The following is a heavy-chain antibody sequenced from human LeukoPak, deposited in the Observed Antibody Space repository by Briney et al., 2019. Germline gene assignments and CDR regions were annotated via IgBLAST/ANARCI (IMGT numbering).Heavy chain of an antibody. CDR2: INPNSGGT. J-gene: IGHJ3*02. Sequence: ASVKVSCKASGYTFTGYYMPWVRQAPGQGLEWMGWINPNSGGTNYAQKFQGRVTMTRDTSISTAYMELSRLRSDDTAVYYCARVLLPSYDFWSGDAFDIWGQGTMVTVSS. CDR1: GYTFTGYY. D-gene: IGHD3-3*01. CDR3: ARVLLPSYDFWSGDAFDI. V-gene: IGHV1-2*02.